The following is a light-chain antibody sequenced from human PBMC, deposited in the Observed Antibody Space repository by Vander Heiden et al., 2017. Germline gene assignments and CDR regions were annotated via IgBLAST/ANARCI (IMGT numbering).Light chain of an antibody. CDR1: QTFSGY. V-gene: IGKV1-39*01. J-gene: IGKJ1*01. CDR2: DVS. CDR3: QQSYSNPRT. Sequence: DIQMTQSPSSLSASVGDRVSITFRASQTFSGYLNWYQQRPGKPPKLLIYDVSSLQSGVPSRFSGSGSETDFTLTISGLQPDDFATYYCQQSYSNPRTFGQGTKVEMK.